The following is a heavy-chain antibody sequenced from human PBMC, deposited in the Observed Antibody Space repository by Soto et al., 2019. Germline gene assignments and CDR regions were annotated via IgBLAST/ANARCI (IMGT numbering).Heavy chain of an antibody. Sequence: QVQLVESGGGVVQPGRSLRLSCAASGFTFSSYGMHWVRQAPGKGLEWVAVISYDGSNKYYADSVKGRFTISRDNSKNTLYLQKNSLRAEDTAVYYCAKDLRSGSYLTHTPTGIDYWGQGTLVTVSS. CDR1: GFTFSSYG. CDR3: AKDLRSGSYLTHTPTGIDY. D-gene: IGHD1-26*01. CDR2: ISYDGSNK. V-gene: IGHV3-30*18. J-gene: IGHJ4*02.